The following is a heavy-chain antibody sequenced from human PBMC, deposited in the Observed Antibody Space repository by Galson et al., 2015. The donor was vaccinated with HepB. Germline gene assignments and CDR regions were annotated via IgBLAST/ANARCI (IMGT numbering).Heavy chain of an antibody. V-gene: IGHV3-23*01. CDR2: ITTSGGTT. D-gene: IGHD1-26*01. J-gene: IGHJ3*02. CDR3: ARSKRLGGATRAFDI. Sequence: SLRLSCAGSGYTFSDNGMSWVRQAPGKGLEWVSTITTSGGTTYYADSVKDRFTISRDNSQNTLYLQMNSLKTEDTAVYYCARSKRLGGATRAFDIWGQGTMVTVSS. CDR1: GYTFSDNG.